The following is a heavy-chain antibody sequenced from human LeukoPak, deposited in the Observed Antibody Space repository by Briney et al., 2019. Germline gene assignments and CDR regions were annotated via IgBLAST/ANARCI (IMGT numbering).Heavy chain of an antibody. Sequence: SVKVSCKASGGTFSSYPINWMRQAPGQGLEWMGGIIPIFGTANYAQKFQGRVTITADESTSTAYMELSSLRSEDTAVYYCASGGKAGENIVVVPAACVHWGQGTLVTVSS. CDR1: GGTFSSYP. CDR3: ASGGKAGENIVVVPAACVH. CDR2: IIPIFGTA. D-gene: IGHD2-2*01. V-gene: IGHV1-69*13. J-gene: IGHJ4*02.